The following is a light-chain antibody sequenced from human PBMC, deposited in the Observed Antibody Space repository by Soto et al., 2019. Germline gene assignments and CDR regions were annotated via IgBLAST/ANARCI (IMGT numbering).Light chain of an antibody. CDR2: GAS. V-gene: IGKV3-15*01. CDR3: QQYNNWPPFT. CDR1: QSVSNN. J-gene: IGKJ5*01. Sequence: SPATLFVSPRETVTLSCRASQSVSNNLAWYQQKPGQSPRLLIYGASTRATGIPARFSGSGSGTEFTLTISSLQSEDFAVYYCQQYNNWPPFTFGQGTRLEIK.